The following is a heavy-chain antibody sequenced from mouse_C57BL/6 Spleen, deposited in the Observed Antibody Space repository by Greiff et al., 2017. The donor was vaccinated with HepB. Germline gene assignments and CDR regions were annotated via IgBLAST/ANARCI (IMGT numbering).Heavy chain of an antibody. Sequence: EVQLVESGPELVKPGASVKMSCKASGYTFTDYNMHWVKQSHGKSLEWIGYINPNNGGTSYNQKFKGKATLTVNKSSSTAYMELRSLTSEDSAVYYCARNYDYDDGDYFDYWGQGTTLTVSS. CDR1: GYTFTDYN. J-gene: IGHJ2*01. D-gene: IGHD2-4*01. CDR3: ARNYDYDDGDYFDY. V-gene: IGHV1-22*01. CDR2: INPNNGGT.